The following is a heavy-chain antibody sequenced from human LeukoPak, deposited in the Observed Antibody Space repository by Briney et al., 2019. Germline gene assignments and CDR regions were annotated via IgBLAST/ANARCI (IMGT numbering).Heavy chain of an antibody. V-gene: IGHV1-69*04. CDR1: VGTCSIYA. D-gene: IGHD6-6*01. Sequence: GASVKLSCKSSVGTCSIYAISWVRQAPGQALEWMGRIISILGIANYAQKFQGRVTTTADKSTSTAYMELSSLRAEDTAVYYCAREQGLESSSSVYWGQGTLVTVSS. J-gene: IGHJ4*02. CDR3: AREQGLESSSSVY. CDR2: IISILGIA.